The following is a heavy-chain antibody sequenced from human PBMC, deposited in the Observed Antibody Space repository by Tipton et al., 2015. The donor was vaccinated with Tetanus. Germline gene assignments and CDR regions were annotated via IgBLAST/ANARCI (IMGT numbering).Heavy chain of an antibody. CDR3: ARNILVTTVTTFWYFDL. Sequence: TLSLTCAVYGGSFSGYHWSWIRQPPGKGLEWIGEINHSGSTNYNPSLKSRVTISVDTSKNQFSLKLSSVTAADTAVYYCARNILVTTVTTFWYFDLWGRGTLVTVSS. CDR1: GGSFSGYH. D-gene: IGHD4-17*01. V-gene: IGHV4-34*01. J-gene: IGHJ2*01. CDR2: INHSGST.